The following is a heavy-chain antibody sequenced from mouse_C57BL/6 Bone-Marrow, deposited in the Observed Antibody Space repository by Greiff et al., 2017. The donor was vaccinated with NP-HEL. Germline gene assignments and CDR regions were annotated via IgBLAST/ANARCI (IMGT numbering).Heavy chain of an antibody. J-gene: IGHJ3*01. D-gene: IGHD4-1*01. Sequence: VQLQHSGAELASPGASVTLSCKASGYTFTDHIMNWVKKRPGQGLEWIGRIYPVSGETNYNQKFMGKATFSVDRSSSTVYMVLNSLTSEDPAVYYCGRRGGAITGSFAYWGQGTLVTVSA. V-gene: IGHV1-11*01. CDR3: GRRGGAITGSFAY. CDR1: GYTFTDHI. CDR2: IYPVSGET.